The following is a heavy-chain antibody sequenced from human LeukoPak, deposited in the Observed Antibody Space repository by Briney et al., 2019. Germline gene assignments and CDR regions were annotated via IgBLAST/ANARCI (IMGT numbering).Heavy chain of an antibody. V-gene: IGHV3-21*01. Sequence: GGSLRLSCAASGFTFSSYSMNWVRQAPGKGLEWVSSISSSSYIYYADSVKGRFTISRDNAKNSLYLQMNSLRAEDTAVYYCAREVVVTCLDYWGQGTLVTVSS. CDR2: ISSSSYI. CDR1: GFTFSSYS. J-gene: IGHJ4*02. CDR3: AREVVVTCLDY. D-gene: IGHD2-21*02.